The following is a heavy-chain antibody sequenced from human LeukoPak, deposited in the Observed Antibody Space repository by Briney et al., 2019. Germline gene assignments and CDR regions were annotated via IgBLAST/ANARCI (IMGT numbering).Heavy chain of an antibody. CDR2: IYYSAST. J-gene: IGHJ4*02. D-gene: IGHD2-8*02. CDR3: ASHTGGANFDC. V-gene: IGHV4-39*01. CDR1: GGSISSSTYY. Sequence: PSETLSLTCTVSGGSISSSTYYWGWIRQPPGKGLEWIGSIYYSASTYYNSSVKSRVTISVDTPKNQFSLKLSSVTAADTAVYYCASHTGGANFDCWGQGTLVTVSS.